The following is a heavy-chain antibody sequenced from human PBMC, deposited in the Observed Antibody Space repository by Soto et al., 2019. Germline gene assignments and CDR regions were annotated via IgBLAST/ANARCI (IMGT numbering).Heavy chain of an antibody. CDR3: ARESHDILTGPPWVWYFDL. Sequence: QVQLQQWGAGPLRPLETLSLTCGVSGGSFSGYYWAWIRQSPGKGLEWIGEINDRGSINYNPSLKSRVSILVDTSKNHYSLNLRSVTAADTAVYYCARESHDILTGPPWVWYFDLWGRGTLGTVSS. CDR1: GGSFSGYY. CDR2: INDRGSI. D-gene: IGHD3-9*01. V-gene: IGHV4-34*01. J-gene: IGHJ2*01.